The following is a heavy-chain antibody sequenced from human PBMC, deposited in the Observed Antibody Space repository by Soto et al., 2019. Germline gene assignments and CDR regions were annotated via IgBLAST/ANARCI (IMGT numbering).Heavy chain of an antibody. CDR1: GFPFTSYA. Sequence: EVQLLESGGGLVQPGGSLRLSCAASGFPFTSYAMSWVRQAPGKGLEWVSTISGSGGSTYYADSVKGRFTISRDNSKNTVFLQMNSLRAEDTAVYYCAKEGQQVVFTTPRSYYYYAMDVCGQGTTVAVSS. CDR2: ISGSGGST. D-gene: IGHD6-13*01. CDR3: AKEGQQVVFTTPRSYYYYAMDV. J-gene: IGHJ6*02. V-gene: IGHV3-23*01.